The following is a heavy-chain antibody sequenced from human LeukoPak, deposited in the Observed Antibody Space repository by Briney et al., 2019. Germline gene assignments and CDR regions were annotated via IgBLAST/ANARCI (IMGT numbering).Heavy chain of an antibody. CDR1: GGSISSYY. J-gene: IGHJ4*02. CDR2: IYYSGST. Sequence: KSSETLSLTCTVSGGSISSYYWSWIRQPPGKGLEWIGYIYYSGSTNYNPSLKSRVTISVDTSKNQFSLKLSSVTAADTAVYYCARGSNLWSGDQYYFDYWGQGTLVTVSS. D-gene: IGHD3-3*01. V-gene: IGHV4-59*01. CDR3: ARGSNLWSGDQYYFDY.